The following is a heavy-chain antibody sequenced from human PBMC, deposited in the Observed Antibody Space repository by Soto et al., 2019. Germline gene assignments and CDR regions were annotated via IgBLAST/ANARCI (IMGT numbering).Heavy chain of an antibody. Sequence: EVQLVESGGGLVQPGGSLRLSCAASGFTFSNYTMNWVRQAPGKGLEWVSYISSSSSTIYYADSVKGRFTISRDNAKNSLSLQMNSLRDEDTAVYYCAREGGVYGRNFDYWGQGTLVTVSS. V-gene: IGHV3-48*02. J-gene: IGHJ4*02. CDR2: ISSSSSTI. CDR3: AREGGVYGRNFDY. CDR1: GFTFSNYT. D-gene: IGHD2-8*01.